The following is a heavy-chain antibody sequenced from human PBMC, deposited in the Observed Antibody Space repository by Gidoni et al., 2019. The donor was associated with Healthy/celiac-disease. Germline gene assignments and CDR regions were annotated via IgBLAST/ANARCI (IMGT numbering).Heavy chain of an antibody. V-gene: IGHV3-30-3*01. Sequence: VQLVESGGGVVQPGRSLRLSCAASGFTFSSYAMHWVRQAPGKGLEWVAVISYDGSNKYYADSVKGRFTISRDNSKNTLYLQMNSLRAEDTAVYYCARGRGSYPDYWGQGTLVTVSS. J-gene: IGHJ4*02. CDR3: ARGRGSYPDY. CDR1: GFTFSSYA. D-gene: IGHD1-26*01. CDR2: ISYDGSNK.